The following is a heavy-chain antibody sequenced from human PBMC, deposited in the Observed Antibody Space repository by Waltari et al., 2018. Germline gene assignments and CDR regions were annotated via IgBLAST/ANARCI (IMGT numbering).Heavy chain of an antibody. Sequence: EVQLVESGGGLVQPGGSLRLSCVASGYTFSDHTIIWVRQAPGKGLEWISYIRGNSVYIDYADSVKGRFIVSRDNAQNTAFLQMNTLRAEDTAVYYCAREFGTIARFDYWGQGTLVAVSS. D-gene: IGHD3-16*01. V-gene: IGHV3-48*01. J-gene: IGHJ4*02. CDR1: GYTFSDHT. CDR3: AREFGTIARFDY. CDR2: IRGNSVYI.